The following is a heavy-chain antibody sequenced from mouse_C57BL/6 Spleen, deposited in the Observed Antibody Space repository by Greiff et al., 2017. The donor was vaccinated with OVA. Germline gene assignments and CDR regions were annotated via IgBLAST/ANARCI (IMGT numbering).Heavy chain of an antibody. V-gene: IGHV5-17*01. CDR1: GFTFSDYG. Sequence: EVKLVESGGGLVKPGGSLKLSCAASGFTFSDYGMHWVRQAPEKGLEWVAYISSGSSTIYYAGTVKGRFTISRDNAKNTLFLQMTSLRSEDTAMYYCARRWEGYYYAMDYWGQGTSVTVSS. CDR2: ISSGSSTI. CDR3: ARRWEGYYYAMDY. D-gene: IGHD4-1*01. J-gene: IGHJ4*01.